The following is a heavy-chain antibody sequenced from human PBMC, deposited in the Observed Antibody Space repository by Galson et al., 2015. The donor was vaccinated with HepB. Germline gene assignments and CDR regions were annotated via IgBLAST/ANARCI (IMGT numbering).Heavy chain of an antibody. CDR2: INRDGSST. J-gene: IGHJ4*02. V-gene: IGHV3-74*01. CDR3: ARAIGYIYGYAY. CDR1: GFTFSNFW. D-gene: IGHD5-18*01. Sequence: SLRLSCAASGFTFSNFWMHWVRQAPGQGLAWVSRINRDGSSTDYVASVKGRFTISRDTAKNTLYLQMNSLRAEDAAVYYCARAIGYIYGYAYWGQGTLVTVSS.